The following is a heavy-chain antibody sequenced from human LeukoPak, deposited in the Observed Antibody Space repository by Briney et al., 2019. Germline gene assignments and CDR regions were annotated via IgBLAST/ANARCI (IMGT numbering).Heavy chain of an antibody. CDR1: GYTFTGYY. V-gene: IGHV1-2*02. Sequence: ASVKVSCTASGYTFTGYYMHWVRQAPGQGLEWMGWINPNSGGTNYAQKFQGRVTMTRDTSISTAYMELSRLRSDDTAVYYCARVLYSGSTSGWFDPWGQGTRVTVSS. CDR3: ARVLYSGSTSGWFDP. D-gene: IGHD1-26*01. J-gene: IGHJ5*02. CDR2: INPNSGGT.